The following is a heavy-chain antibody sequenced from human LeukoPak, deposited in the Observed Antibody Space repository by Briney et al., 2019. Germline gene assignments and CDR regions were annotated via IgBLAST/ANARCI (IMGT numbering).Heavy chain of an antibody. CDR2: ISGDGGST. CDR3: ATTPLVGTRGY. Sequence: PGGSLGLSCAAPGFMFHDYAIHWVRQAPGKGLEWVSLISGDGGSTFYADSVKGRFTISRDNSKNTVYLQMNSLRAENTAVYYCATTPLVGTRGYWGQGTLVTVSS. V-gene: IGHV3-43*02. CDR1: GFMFHDYA. J-gene: IGHJ4*02. D-gene: IGHD1-26*01.